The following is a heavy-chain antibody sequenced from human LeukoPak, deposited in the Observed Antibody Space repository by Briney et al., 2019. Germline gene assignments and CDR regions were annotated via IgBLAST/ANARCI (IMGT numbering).Heavy chain of an antibody. CDR3: ARAIERGRRFDY. CDR2: INPSGGSA. V-gene: IGHV1-46*01. D-gene: IGHD5-24*01. J-gene: IGHJ4*02. CDR1: GYTFTTYY. Sequence: GASVKVSCRTSGYTFTTYYLHWVRQAPGQGLEWMGVINPSGGSASYAQNFQGRVAMTRDTSTSTVDMELSSLISDDTAIYYCARAIERGRRFDYWGQGTLVTVSS.